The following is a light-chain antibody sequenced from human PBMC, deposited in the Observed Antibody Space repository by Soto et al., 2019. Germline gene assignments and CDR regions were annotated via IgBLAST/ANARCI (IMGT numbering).Light chain of an antibody. V-gene: IGLV2-23*01. CDR1: SDNIGSYNL. Sequence: QSALTQPASVSGSLGQSITISCIGTSDNIGSYNLVSWYQHKPGKVPKIIIFEGSKRPSGVSNRFSGSRSGNTASLTISGLQAEDEADYYCCSFAGTGTQYVFGTGTKLTVL. CDR3: CSFAGTGTQYV. CDR2: EGS. J-gene: IGLJ1*01.